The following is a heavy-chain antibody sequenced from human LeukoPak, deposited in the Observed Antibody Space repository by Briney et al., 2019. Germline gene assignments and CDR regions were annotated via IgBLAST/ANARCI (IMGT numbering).Heavy chain of an antibody. CDR3: ATDGRRYSYGPADY. CDR2: FDPEDSET. V-gene: IGHV1-24*01. D-gene: IGHD5-18*01. CDR1: GYTLTELS. Sequence: ASVKVSCKVSGYTLTELSMHWVRQAPGKGLEWMGGFDPEDSETIYAQKFQGRVTMTEDTSTDTAYMELSSLRSEDTAVYYCATDGRRYSYGPADYWGQGTLVTVSS. J-gene: IGHJ4*02.